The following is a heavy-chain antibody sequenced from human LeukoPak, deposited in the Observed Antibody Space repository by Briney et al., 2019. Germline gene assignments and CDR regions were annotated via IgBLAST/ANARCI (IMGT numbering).Heavy chain of an antibody. D-gene: IGHD5-12*01. V-gene: IGHV3-21*01. CDR1: GFTFSSYS. CDR3: ARTHVDNGAFDI. J-gene: IGHJ3*02. CDR2: ISSSSSYI. Sequence: GGSLRLSCAASGFTFSSYSMNWVRQAPGKGLEWVSSISSSSSYIYYADSVKGRFTISRDNAKNSLYLQMNSLRAEDTAVYYRARTHVDNGAFDIWGQGTMVTVSS.